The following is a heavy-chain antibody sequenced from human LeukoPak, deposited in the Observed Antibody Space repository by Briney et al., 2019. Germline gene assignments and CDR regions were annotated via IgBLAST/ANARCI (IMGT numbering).Heavy chain of an antibody. CDR1: RFTLADYA. J-gene: IGHJ4*02. CDR2: ISWNSGSI. CDR3: AKDSSMVRGVIDY. D-gene: IGHD3-10*01. Sequence: GGSLRLSCVAPRFTLADYAMHWVRQAPGEGVEWVSGISWNSGSIGYADSVKCRFTIPRDNAKNSLDRQMNSLIAEDTALYYCAKDSSMVRGVIDYWGQGTLVTVSS. V-gene: IGHV3-9*01.